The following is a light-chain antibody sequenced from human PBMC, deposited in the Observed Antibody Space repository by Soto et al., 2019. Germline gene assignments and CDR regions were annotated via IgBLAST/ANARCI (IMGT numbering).Light chain of an antibody. CDR2: ANS. J-gene: IGLJ3*02. V-gene: IGLV1-40*01. CDR1: SSNFGAGYD. Sequence: QSVLTQPPSVSGAPGQTVTISCSGTSSNFGAGYDAHWYQQLPGTDPKLLIYANSNRPSGVPDRFSGSKSGTSASLAITGLQAEDEADYYCQSYDNSLSGSRVFGGGTKLTVL. CDR3: QSYDNSLSGSRV.